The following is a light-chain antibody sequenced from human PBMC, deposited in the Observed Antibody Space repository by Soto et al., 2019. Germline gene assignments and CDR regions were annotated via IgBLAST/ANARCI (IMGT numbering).Light chain of an antibody. V-gene: IGKV3-15*01. CDR3: QSLNSFPLT. CDR1: QSVSSN. CDR2: GAS. J-gene: IGKJ4*01. Sequence: EIVMTQSPATLSVSPGERATLSCRASQSVSSNLAWYQQKPGQAPRLLIYGASTRATGVPARFSGSGSGTDFTLTISSLQPEDVATYYCQSLNSFPLTFGGGTKVDIK.